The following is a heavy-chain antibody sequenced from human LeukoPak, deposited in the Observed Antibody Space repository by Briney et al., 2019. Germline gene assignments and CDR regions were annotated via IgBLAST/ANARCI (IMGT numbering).Heavy chain of an antibody. CDR3: ARVWNYYDSSGYYSPYFDY. CDR1: GYTLTELS. Sequence: ASVKVSCKVSGYTLTELSMHWVRQAPGQGLEWMGIINPSGGSTSYAQKFQGRVTMTRDTSTSTVYMELSSLRSEDTAVYYCARVWNYYDSSGYYSPYFDYWGQGTLVTVSS. V-gene: IGHV1-46*01. CDR2: INPSGGST. D-gene: IGHD3-22*01. J-gene: IGHJ4*02.